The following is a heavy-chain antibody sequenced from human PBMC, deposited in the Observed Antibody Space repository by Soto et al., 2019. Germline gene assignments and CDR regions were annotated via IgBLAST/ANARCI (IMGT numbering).Heavy chain of an antibody. V-gene: IGHV4-38-2*01. Sequence: PSETLSLTCAVSGYPISSGYYWGWIRQPPGKGLEWIGIIHHSGSTYYNPSLRSRITISVDTSKNQFSLKMPSVTAADTAVYYCARSSGYAPGGYWGQGILVTVSS. CDR3: ARSSGYAPGGY. CDR2: IHHSGST. D-gene: IGHD5-12*01. CDR1: GYPISSGYY. J-gene: IGHJ4*02.